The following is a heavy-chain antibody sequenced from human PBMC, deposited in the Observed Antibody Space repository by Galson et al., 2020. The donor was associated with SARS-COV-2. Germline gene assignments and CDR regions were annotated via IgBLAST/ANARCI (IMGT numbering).Heavy chain of an antibody. V-gene: IGHV3-7*01. CDR2: IKQDGSEK. D-gene: IGHD1-20*01. Sequence: QLGESPKTSCATSGFNLSSYCTSWVRQAPGKGLEWVANIKQDGSEKYYVDSVKGRFTISRDNAKNSLYLQMNSLRAEDTAVYYCARVGYNWNGGYFDYWGQGTLVTVSS. J-gene: IGHJ4*02. CDR1: GFNLSSYC. CDR3: ARVGYNWNGGYFDY.